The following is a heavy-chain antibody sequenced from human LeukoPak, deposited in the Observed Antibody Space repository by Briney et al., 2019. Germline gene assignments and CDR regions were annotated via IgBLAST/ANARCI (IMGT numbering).Heavy chain of an antibody. CDR2: INPNSGGT. Sequence: ASVKVSCKASGYTFTGYYMHWVRQAPGQGLEWMGWINPNSGGTNYAQKFQGRVTMPRDTSISTAYMELSRLRSDDTAVYYCASCSRDSSGYYYYYYYMDVWGKGTTVTVPS. CDR1: GYTFTGYY. CDR3: ASCSRDSSGYYYYYYYMDV. D-gene: IGHD3-22*01. J-gene: IGHJ6*03. V-gene: IGHV1-2*02.